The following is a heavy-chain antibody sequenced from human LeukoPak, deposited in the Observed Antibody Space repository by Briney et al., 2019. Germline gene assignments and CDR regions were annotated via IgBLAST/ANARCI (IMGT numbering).Heavy chain of an antibody. Sequence: PGGSLRLSCEASGFSFSQNWMSWVRQAPGKGLEWVANINPDGSAKYYVDSVKGRFTISRDNAKNSLYLQMNSLRAEDTAVYYCARERGAAAGDWGQGTLVTVSS. D-gene: IGHD6-13*01. CDR2: INPDGSAK. CDR3: ARERGAAAGD. CDR1: GFSFSQNW. V-gene: IGHV3-7*04. J-gene: IGHJ4*02.